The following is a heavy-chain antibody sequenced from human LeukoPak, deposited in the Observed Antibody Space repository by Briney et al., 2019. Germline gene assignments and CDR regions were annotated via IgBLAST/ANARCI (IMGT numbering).Heavy chain of an antibody. J-gene: IGHJ4*02. CDR3: TRYYNSLDY. V-gene: IGHV3-74*01. CDR2: INSDASMT. CDR1: GFTFSNYW. Sequence: GGSPRLSCAASGFTFSNYWMHWVRQAPGKGLVWVSRINSDASMTNYADSVNGRFTISRDNAKNTLYLQMNSLRADDTAMYYCTRYYNSLDYWGQGTLVTVSS. D-gene: IGHD5-24*01.